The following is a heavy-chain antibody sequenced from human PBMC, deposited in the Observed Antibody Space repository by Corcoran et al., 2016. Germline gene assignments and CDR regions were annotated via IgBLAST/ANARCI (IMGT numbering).Heavy chain of an antibody. CDR1: GGSFSGYY. D-gene: IGHD3-16*01. Sequence: QVQLQPWGAGLLKPSETLSLTCAVYGGSFSGYYWSWIRPPPGKGLEWIGEIHHSGSTNYNPSLKSRVTITVDTSKNQFSLKLSSVTAADTAVYYCARGRGVGSYVYVRGPSPLSYYFDYWCQGTQVTVSS. CDR3: ARGRGVGSYVYVRGPSPLSYYFDY. CDR2: IHHSGST. J-gene: IGHJ4*02. V-gene: IGHV4-34*01.